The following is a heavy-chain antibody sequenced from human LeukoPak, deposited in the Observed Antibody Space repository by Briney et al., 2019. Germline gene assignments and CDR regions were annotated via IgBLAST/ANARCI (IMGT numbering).Heavy chain of an antibody. D-gene: IGHD5-18*01. CDR1: GYTFTSYG. CDR2: MNPNSGNT. V-gene: IGHV1-8*02. Sequence: ASVKVSCKASGYTFTSYGISWVRQAPGQGLEWMGWMNPNSGNTGYAQKFQGRVTMTRNTSISTAYMELSSLRSEDTAVYYCARVPRGYSYGYNYWGQGTLVTVSS. CDR3: ARVPRGYSYGYNY. J-gene: IGHJ4*02.